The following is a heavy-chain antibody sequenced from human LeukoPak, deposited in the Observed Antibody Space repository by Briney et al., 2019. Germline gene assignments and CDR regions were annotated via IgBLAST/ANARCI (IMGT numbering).Heavy chain of an antibody. Sequence: GGSLRLSCAASGFTFSSYTMNWVRQAPGKGLEWLSYIASSSTVYYADSVKGRFTISRDNSKNTLYLQMNSLRAEDTAVYYCATLAQQLDDYWGQGTLVTVSS. V-gene: IGHV3-48*01. CDR2: IASSSTV. D-gene: IGHD6-13*01. CDR1: GFTFSSYT. CDR3: ATLAQQLDDY. J-gene: IGHJ4*02.